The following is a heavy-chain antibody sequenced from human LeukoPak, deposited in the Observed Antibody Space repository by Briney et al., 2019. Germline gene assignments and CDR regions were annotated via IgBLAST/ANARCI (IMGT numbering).Heavy chain of an antibody. CDR3: AGGAIFGVVDIYGMDV. J-gene: IGHJ6*02. V-gene: IGHV3-30-3*01. CDR2: ISYDGSNK. CDR1: GFTFSSYA. D-gene: IGHD3-3*01. Sequence: GGSLRLSCAASGFTFSSYAMHWVRQAPGKGLEWVAVISYDGSNKYYADSVKGRFTISRDNSKNTLYLQMNSLRAEDTAVYYCAGGAIFGVVDIYGMDVWGQGTTVTVSS.